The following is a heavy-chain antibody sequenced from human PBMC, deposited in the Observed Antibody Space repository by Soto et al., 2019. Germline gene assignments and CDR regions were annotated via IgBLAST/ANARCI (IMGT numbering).Heavy chain of an antibody. CDR2: ISYDGSNK. CDR1: GFTFSSYA. CDR3: ARDHSGWGDDY. D-gene: IGHD3-16*01. Sequence: QVQLVESGGGVVQPGRSLRLSCAASGFTFSSYAMHWVRQAPGKGLEWVAVISYDGSNKYYADSVKGRFTISRDNAKNSLYLQMNSLRAEDTAVYYCARDHSGWGDDYWGQGTLVTVSS. J-gene: IGHJ4*02. V-gene: IGHV3-30-3*01.